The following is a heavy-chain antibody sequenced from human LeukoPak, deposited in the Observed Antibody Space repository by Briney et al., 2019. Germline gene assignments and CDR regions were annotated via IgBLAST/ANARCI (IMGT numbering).Heavy chain of an antibody. CDR3: ARQSVRAIAIAARPGNYFDY. CDR2: IYYSGST. J-gene: IGHJ4*02. D-gene: IGHD6-6*01. V-gene: IGHV4-59*08. Sequence: SETLSLTCTVSGGSISSYYWSWIRQPPGKGLEWIGYIYYSGSTNYNPSLKSRVTISLDTSKNQFSLKLSSVTAADTAVYYCARQSVRAIAIAARPGNYFDYWGQGTLVTVSS. CDR1: GGSISSYY.